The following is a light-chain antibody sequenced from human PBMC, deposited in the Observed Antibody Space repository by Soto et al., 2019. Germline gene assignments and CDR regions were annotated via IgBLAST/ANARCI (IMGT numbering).Light chain of an antibody. CDR3: SSYGASSTL. CDR2: DVS. V-gene: IGLV2-14*03. CDR1: SSDIGSYNY. J-gene: IGLJ3*02. Sequence: QSVLTQPASLSGSPGQSITISCTGTSSDIGSYNYVSWYQQHPGKAPKLMIFDVSYRPSGISDRFSGSKSGNTASLTIAGLQPEDGADYYCSSYGASSTLFGGGTKLTVL.